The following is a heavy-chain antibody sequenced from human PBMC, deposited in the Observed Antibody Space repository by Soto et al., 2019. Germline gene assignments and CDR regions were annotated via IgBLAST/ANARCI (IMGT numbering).Heavy chain of an antibody. V-gene: IGHV2-5*02. Sequence: ESGPTLVNPTQTLTLTCTFSGFSLSTSGVGVGWIRQPPGKALEWLALIYWDDDKRYSPSLKSRLTITKDTSKNQVVLTMTNMDPVDTATYYCAHISPQDIVVVPAAPPHFDYWGQGTLVTSPQ. CDR3: AHISPQDIVVVPAAPPHFDY. CDR2: IYWDDDK. CDR1: GFSLSTSGVG. J-gene: IGHJ4*02. D-gene: IGHD2-2*01.